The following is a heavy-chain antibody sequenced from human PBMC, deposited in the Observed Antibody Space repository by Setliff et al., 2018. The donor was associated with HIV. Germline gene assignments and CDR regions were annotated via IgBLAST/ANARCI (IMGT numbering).Heavy chain of an antibody. Sequence: GGFLRLSCAASGFTFNSQNMNWVRQAPGKGLEWLSFIDSTSSNIFYADSVKGRFTISGDNSKNTLYLQMNSLRAEDTAVYYCAKDPRGYNYGFPDFDYWGQGTLVTVSS. CDR3: AKDPRGYNYGFPDFDY. J-gene: IGHJ4*02. D-gene: IGHD5-18*01. CDR2: IDSTSSNI. V-gene: IGHV3-48*01. CDR1: GFTFNSQN.